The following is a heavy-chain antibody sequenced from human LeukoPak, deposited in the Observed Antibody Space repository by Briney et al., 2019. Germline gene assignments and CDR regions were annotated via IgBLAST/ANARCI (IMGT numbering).Heavy chain of an antibody. Sequence: GRSLRLSCAASGFTFSSYGMHWVRQAPGKGLEWVAVISYDGSNKYYADSVKGRFTISRDNSKNTLYLQMNSLRAGDTAVYYCAKDLLYSDVWGSYRPNPLDYWGQGTLVTVSS. D-gene: IGHD3-16*02. V-gene: IGHV3-30*18. CDR2: ISYDGSNK. CDR3: AKDLLYSDVWGSYRPNPLDY. J-gene: IGHJ4*02. CDR1: GFTFSSYG.